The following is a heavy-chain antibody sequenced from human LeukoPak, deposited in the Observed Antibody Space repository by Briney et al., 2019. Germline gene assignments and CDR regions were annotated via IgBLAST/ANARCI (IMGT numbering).Heavy chain of an antibody. J-gene: IGHJ3*02. CDR3: TTRYYYDSSGYRSRIVAFDI. D-gene: IGHD3-22*01. CDR1: GFIFGGYA. V-gene: IGHV3-49*03. Sequence: GGSLRLSCAGSGFIFGGYAMSWFRQAPGKGLEWVSFIRSKTYGGTAVHAASVKGRFIISRDDSRSIAYLQMYRLKTEGTAVYYCTTRYYYDSSGYRSRIVAFDIWGQGTMVTVSS. CDR2: IRSKTYGGTA.